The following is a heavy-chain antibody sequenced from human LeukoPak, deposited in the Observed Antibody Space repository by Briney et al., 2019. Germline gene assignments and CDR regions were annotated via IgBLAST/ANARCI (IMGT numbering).Heavy chain of an antibody. CDR3: AGGYGSGSYGDY. CDR1: GGSVSSGSYY. CDR2: IYYSGST. Sequence: SETLSLTCTVSGGSVSSGSYYWSWIRQPPGKGPEWIGYIYYSGSTNYNPSLKSRVTISVDTSKNQFSLKLSSVTAADTAVYYCAGGYGSGSYGDYWGQGTLVTVSS. V-gene: IGHV4-61*01. D-gene: IGHD3-10*01. J-gene: IGHJ4*02.